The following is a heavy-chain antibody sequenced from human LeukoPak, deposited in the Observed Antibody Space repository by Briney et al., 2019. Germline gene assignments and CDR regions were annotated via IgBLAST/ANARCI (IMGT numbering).Heavy chain of an antibody. CDR1: GYTFTSYY. J-gene: IGHJ3*02. V-gene: IGHV1-46*01. CDR3: ARDRPILVTVVTAGYAFDI. CDR2: INPSGGGT. D-gene: IGHD4-23*01. Sequence: ASVKVSCKASGYTFTSYYMHWVRQAPGQGLEWMGIINPSGGGTSYAQKFQGRVTMTRDTSTSTVYMELSSLRSEDTAVYYCARDRPILVTVVTAGYAFDIWGQGTMVTVSS.